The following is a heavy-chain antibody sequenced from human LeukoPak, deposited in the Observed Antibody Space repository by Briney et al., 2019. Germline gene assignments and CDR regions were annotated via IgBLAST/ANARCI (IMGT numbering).Heavy chain of an antibody. Sequence: SETLSLTCTVSGGSISSGGYYWSWIRQHPGKGLEWIGYIYYSGSTYYNPSLKSRVTISVDTSKNQFSLKLSSVTAADTAVYYCARDRRLLTYYYYGMGVWGQGTTVTVSS. D-gene: IGHD4/OR15-4a*01. V-gene: IGHV4-31*03. J-gene: IGHJ6*02. CDR3: ARDRRLLTYYYYGMGV. CDR2: IYYSGST. CDR1: GGSISSGGYY.